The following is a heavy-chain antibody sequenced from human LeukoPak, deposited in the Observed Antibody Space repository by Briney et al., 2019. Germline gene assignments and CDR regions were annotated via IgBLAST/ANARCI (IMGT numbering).Heavy chain of an antibody. J-gene: IGHJ4*02. D-gene: IGHD1-14*01. CDR2: INPNSGGT. Sequence: ASVKVSCKASGYTFTDYYLHWVRQAPGQGLEWMGRINPNSGGTNFAQKFQGRVTMTRDTSISTTYMELSRLSSDDTAVYYCARELRGKAGTRFAYLGQGTLVTVSS. CDR1: GYTFTDYY. V-gene: IGHV1-2*06. CDR3: ARELRGKAGTRFAY.